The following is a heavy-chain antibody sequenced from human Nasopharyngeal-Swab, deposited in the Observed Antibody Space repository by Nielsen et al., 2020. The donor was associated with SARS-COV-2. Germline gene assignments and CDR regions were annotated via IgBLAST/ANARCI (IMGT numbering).Heavy chain of an antibody. CDR2: IYPRDPDT. CDR3: VRPEGVATSFKYYFQYGMDV. CDR1: GSSFTSYW. J-gene: IGHJ6*02. Sequence: GGSLRLSCKGSGSSFTSYWIAWVRQMPGKGLEWMGIIYPRDPDTRYSPSFQGQVTISADKSISTAYLQRSSLKASDTAMYYCVRPEGVATSFKYYFQYGMDVWGQGTMVTVPS. V-gene: IGHV5-51*01. D-gene: IGHD5-12*01.